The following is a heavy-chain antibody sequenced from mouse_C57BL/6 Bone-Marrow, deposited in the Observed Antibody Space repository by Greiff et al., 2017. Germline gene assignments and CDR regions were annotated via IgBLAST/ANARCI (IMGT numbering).Heavy chain of an antibody. V-gene: IGHV5-6*01. J-gene: IGHJ1*03. CDR1: GFTFSSYG. D-gene: IGHD1-1*01. CDR2: ISSGGSYT. CDR3: ARRDYGSSYDWYFDV. Sequence: EVQLQESGGDLVKPGGSLKLSCAASGFTFSSYGMSWVRQTPDKRLEWVATISSGGSYTYYPDSVKGRFTISRDNAKNTLYLQMSSLKSEDTAMYYCARRDYGSSYDWYFDVWGTGTTVTVSS.